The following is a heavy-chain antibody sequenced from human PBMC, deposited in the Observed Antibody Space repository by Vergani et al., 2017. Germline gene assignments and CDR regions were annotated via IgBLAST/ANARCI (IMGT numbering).Heavy chain of an antibody. J-gene: IGHJ4*02. D-gene: IGHD1-26*01. Sequence: EVQLLESGGSLKQPGGSVRLSCAASGFTFSTYAMHWVRQAPGKGLEWVSALTGGGGSTYYADSFKGRFIISRDNSRYTLYLQMNSLRPEDTATYYCVKDAVSYENFFDSWGQGTLVTVSS. V-gene: IGHV3-23*01. CDR1: GFTFSTYA. CDR2: LTGGGGST. CDR3: VKDAVSYENFFDS.